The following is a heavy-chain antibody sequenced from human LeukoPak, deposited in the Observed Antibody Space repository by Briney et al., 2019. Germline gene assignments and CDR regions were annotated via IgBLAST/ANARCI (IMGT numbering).Heavy chain of an antibody. J-gene: IGHJ4*02. V-gene: IGHV1-46*01. CDR1: GYTFTNYY. CDR2: IKPSGGST. CDR3: ARDSVNWNYDY. Sequence: ASVKVSCKASGYTFTNYYIHWVRQAPGQGLEWMGLIKPSGGSTSYAQKFQGRVTMTRDMSTSTVYMELSSLRSEDTAVYYCARDSVNWNYDYWGQGTLVTVSS. D-gene: IGHD1-7*01.